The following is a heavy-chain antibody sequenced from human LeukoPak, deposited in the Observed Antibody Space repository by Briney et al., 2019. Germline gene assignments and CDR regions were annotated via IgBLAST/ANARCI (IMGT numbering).Heavy chain of an antibody. D-gene: IGHD1-26*01. V-gene: IGHV1-2*02. CDR3: ARAESPVGATFDY. J-gene: IGHJ4*02. Sequence: ASVKVSCKASGYTFTGYYMHWVRQAPGQGLEWMGWINPNSGGTNYAQKFQGRVTMTRDTSISTAYMELSRLRSDDTAVYYCARAESPVGATFDYWGQGTLVTVSS. CDR1: GYTFTGYY. CDR2: INPNSGGT.